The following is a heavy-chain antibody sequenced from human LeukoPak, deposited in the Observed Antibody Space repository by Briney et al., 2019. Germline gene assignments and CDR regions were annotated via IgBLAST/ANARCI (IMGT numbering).Heavy chain of an antibody. Sequence: PGRSLRLSCAASGFTFSSYAMHWVRQAPGKGLEWVAVISYDGSNKYYADSVKGRFTISRDNSKNTLYLQMNSLRAEDTAVYYCARSSRGEYQLLYRGYFDYWGQGTLVTVSS. CDR1: GFTFSSYA. J-gene: IGHJ4*02. D-gene: IGHD2-2*02. V-gene: IGHV3-30-3*01. CDR3: ARSSRGEYQLLYRGYFDY. CDR2: ISYDGSNK.